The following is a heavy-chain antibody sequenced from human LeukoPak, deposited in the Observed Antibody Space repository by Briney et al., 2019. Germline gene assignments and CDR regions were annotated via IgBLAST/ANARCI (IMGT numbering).Heavy chain of an antibody. CDR2: LNEDGSTA. Sequence: GRSLRLSCAAAASTFILYWMHSVRQGPGKWMMWVSRLNEDGSTADYADSVKGRFTMSRDNGKGKVFLEMRGLTVEDAAIYFCVRERIYYSDLAYKERENFDPWGRGTLVTVSS. CDR3: VRERIYYSDLAYKERENFDP. CDR1: ASTFILYW. V-gene: IGHV3-74*01. D-gene: IGHD1-26*01. J-gene: IGHJ5*02.